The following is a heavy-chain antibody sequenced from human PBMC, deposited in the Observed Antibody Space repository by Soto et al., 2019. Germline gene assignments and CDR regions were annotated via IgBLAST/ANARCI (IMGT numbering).Heavy chain of an antibody. CDR2: INPSGGST. V-gene: IGHV1-46*01. Sequence: GASVKVSCKASGYTFTSYYMHWVRQAPGQGLEWKGKINPSGGSTSYAQKIQGKVTMTRDTSTSTVYKKQSNLKTEDTAVYYCARVGHDTGGMDVWGQGTTVTVSS. J-gene: IGHJ6*02. CDR1: GYTFTSYY. D-gene: IGHD3-22*01. CDR3: ARVGHDTGGMDV.